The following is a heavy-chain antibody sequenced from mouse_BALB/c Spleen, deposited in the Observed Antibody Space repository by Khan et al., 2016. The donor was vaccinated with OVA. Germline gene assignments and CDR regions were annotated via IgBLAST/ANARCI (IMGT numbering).Heavy chain of an antibody. J-gene: IGHJ4*01. CDR3: ARAYYMYDGYYAMDY. CDR1: GFSLSRYN. V-gene: IGHV2-6-4*01. D-gene: IGHD2-14*01. Sequence: VELVESGPGLVAPSQSLSITCTVSGFSLSRYNVHWVRQPPGKGLEWLGMIWGGGGTDYNSTLKSRLSIRKDNSKSQVLLKMNSLQTDDTAMYYCARAYYMYDGYYAMDYWGQGTSVTVSS. CDR2: IWGGGGT.